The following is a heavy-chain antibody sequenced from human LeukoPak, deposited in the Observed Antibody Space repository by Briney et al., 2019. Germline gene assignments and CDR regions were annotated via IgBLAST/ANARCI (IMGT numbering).Heavy chain of an antibody. D-gene: IGHD5-12*01. CDR3: ARVGLDRRGYSGYEAFDY. CDR2: ISSSSSYI. CDR1: GVTFSSYS. J-gene: IGHJ4*02. Sequence: GGSLRLSCAASGVTFSSYSMNWVRQAPGKGLEWVSSISSSSSYIYYADSVKGRFTISRDNAKNSQYLQMNRLRVEDTAVYYCARVGLDRRGYSGYEAFDYWGQGTLVTVSS. V-gene: IGHV3-21*01.